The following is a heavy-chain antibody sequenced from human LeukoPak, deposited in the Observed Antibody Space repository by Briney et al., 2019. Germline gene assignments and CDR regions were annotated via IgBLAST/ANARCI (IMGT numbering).Heavy chain of an antibody. CDR1: GFTFSSYS. J-gene: IGHJ4*02. CDR2: ISSSSRYI. D-gene: IGHD4-17*01. V-gene: IGHV3-21*01. CDR3: ARFATVTTTFGY. Sequence: PGGSLRLSCAASGFTFSSYSMNWVRQAPGKGLEGVSSISSSSRYIYYADSVKGRFTISRDNAKNSLYLQMNSLRAEDTAVYYCARFATVTTTFGYWGQGTLVTVSS.